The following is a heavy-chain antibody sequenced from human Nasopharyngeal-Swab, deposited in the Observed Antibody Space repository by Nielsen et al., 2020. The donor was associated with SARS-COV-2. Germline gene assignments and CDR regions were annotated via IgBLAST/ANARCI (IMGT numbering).Heavy chain of an antibody. V-gene: IGHV3-30*18. CDR2: LSNDGGDE. D-gene: IGHD6-13*01. CDR1: GFTFSRYG. CDR3: AKDGEVAAARYYFDY. J-gene: IGHJ4*02. Sequence: GESLKISCAASGFTFSRYGMHWVRQVPGKGLEWVAVLSNDGGDEYYADSVKGRFTISRDNSKNTLYLQMNSLRPEDTAVYYCAKDGEVAAARYYFDYWGQGTLVTVSS.